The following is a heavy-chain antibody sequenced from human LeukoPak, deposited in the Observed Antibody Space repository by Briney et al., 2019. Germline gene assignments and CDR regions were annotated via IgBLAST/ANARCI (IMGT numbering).Heavy chain of an antibody. D-gene: IGHD1-26*01. CDR2: INPNSGGT. Sequence: ASVKVSCKASRYTFTGYYIHWVRQAPGQGLEWMGWINPNSGGTNYAQKFQDRVTMTRDTSISTAYMELSRLRSDDTAVYYCARGGVGATAYWGRGTLVTVSS. CDR3: ARGGVGATAY. CDR1: RYTFTGYY. V-gene: IGHV1-2*02. J-gene: IGHJ4*02.